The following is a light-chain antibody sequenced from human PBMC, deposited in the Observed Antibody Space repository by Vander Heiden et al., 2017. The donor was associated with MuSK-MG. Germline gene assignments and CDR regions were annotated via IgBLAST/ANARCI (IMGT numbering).Light chain of an antibody. CDR1: ESISTF. CDR3: QQYNSKST. CDR2: KAS. V-gene: IGKV1-5*03. J-gene: IGKJ4*01. Sequence: DIQLTQSPSMLSASVGDRINITCRSSESISTFLAWYQRKPGNAPRVLIYKASTLHSGVPSRFSGSGSGTEFALTIASLQPDDFATYYCQQYNSKSTFGGGTEVEIK.